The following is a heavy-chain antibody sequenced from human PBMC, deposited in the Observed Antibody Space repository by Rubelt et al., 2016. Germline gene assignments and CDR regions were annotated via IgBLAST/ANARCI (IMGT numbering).Heavy chain of an antibody. D-gene: IGHD2-2*01. CDR2: ISGSGGST. J-gene: IGHJ4*02. CDR3: AANVVPAALDY. V-gene: IGHV3-23*01. Sequence: LEWVSAISGSGGSTYYADSVKGRFTISRDNSKNTLYLQMNSLRAEDTAVYYCAANVVPAALDYWGQGTLVTVSS.